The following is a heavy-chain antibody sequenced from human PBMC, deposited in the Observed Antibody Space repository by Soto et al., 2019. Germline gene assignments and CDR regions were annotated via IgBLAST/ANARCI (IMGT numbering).Heavy chain of an antibody. J-gene: IGHJ6*02. V-gene: IGHV3-21*06. CDR2: ITHTGTNA. CDR1: GFSFSDYR. CDR3: AKTPDPNNDYGDSDYYYYGMDV. D-gene: IGHD4-17*01. Sequence: PGGSLRLSCTASGFSFSDYRFNWVRQAPGKGLEWVSSITHTGTNAYYADSVKGRFTISKDSADNSLILQMNSLRAEDTAVYYCAKTPDPNNDYGDSDYYYYGMDVWGQGTTVTVSS.